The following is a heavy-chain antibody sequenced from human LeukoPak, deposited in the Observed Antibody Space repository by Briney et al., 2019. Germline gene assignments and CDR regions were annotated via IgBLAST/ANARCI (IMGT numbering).Heavy chain of an antibody. J-gene: IGHJ4*02. Sequence: PGGSLRLSCAASGFTFSSYAMSWVRQAPGKGLEWVSSISSGGENTYYAESVKGRITISRDNSKNTVYLQMNSLRAEDTAVYYCAKYIVQTAIRTFDYWGQGTLATVSS. CDR3: AKYIVQTAIRTFDY. V-gene: IGHV3-23*01. D-gene: IGHD2-21*02. CDR2: ISSGGENT. CDR1: GFTFSSYA.